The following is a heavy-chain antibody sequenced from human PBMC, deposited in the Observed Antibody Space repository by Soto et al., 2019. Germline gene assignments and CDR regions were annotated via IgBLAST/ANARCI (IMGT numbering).Heavy chain of an antibody. Sequence: PGESLKISCKGSGYSFTSYWIGWVRQMPGKGLEWMGIIYPGDSDTRYSPSFQGQVTISADKSISTAYLQWSSLKASDTAMYYCARPLLPHHSSGWFVAFDIWGQGTMVTVSS. V-gene: IGHV5-51*01. J-gene: IGHJ3*02. CDR2: IYPGDSDT. D-gene: IGHD6-19*01. CDR3: ARPLLPHHSSGWFVAFDI. CDR1: GYSFTSYW.